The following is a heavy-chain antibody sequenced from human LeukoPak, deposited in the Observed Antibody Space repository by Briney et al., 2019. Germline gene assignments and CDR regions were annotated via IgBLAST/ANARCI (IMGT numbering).Heavy chain of an antibody. D-gene: IGHD5-12*01. CDR2: IIPILGIA. V-gene: IGHV1-69*04. J-gene: IGHJ5*02. Sequence: SVKVSCKAYGGTFSSYTISWVRQAPGQGLEWMGRIIPILGIANYAQKFQGRVTITADKSTSTAYMELSSLRSEDTAVYYCVRDLRGYSGYDPYNWFDPWGQGTLVTVSS. CDR3: VRDLRGYSGYDPYNWFDP. CDR1: GGTFSSYT.